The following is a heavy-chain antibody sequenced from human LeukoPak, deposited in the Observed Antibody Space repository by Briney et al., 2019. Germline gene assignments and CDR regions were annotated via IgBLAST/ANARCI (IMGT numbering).Heavy chain of an antibody. CDR2: ISAYNGNT. CDR3: AREGTYDFWSGYYLDFPGVWFDP. D-gene: IGHD3-3*01. CDR1: GYTFTSYG. J-gene: IGHJ5*02. V-gene: IGHV1-18*01. Sequence: EASVKVSCKASGYTFTSYGISWVRQAPGQGLEWMGWISAYNGNTNYAQKLQGRVTMTTDTSTSTAYMELSSLRSEDTAVYYCAREGTYDFWSGYYLDFPGVWFDPWGQGTLVTVSS.